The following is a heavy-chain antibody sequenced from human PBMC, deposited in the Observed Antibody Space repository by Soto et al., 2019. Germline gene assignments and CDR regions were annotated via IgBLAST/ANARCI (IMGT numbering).Heavy chain of an antibody. J-gene: IGHJ5*02. V-gene: IGHV4-59*01. Sequence: SETLSLTCTVSGGSISSYYWSWIRKHPGKGLEWIGYIYYSGSTNYNPSLKSRVTISVDTSKNQFSLKLSSVTAADTAVYYCARVTRDYSSSGWFDPWGQGTLVTVSS. D-gene: IGHD6-6*01. CDR2: IYYSGST. CDR1: GGSISSYY. CDR3: ARVTRDYSSSGWFDP.